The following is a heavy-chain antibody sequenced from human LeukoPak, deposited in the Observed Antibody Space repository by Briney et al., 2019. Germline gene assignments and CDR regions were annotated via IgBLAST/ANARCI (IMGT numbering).Heavy chain of an antibody. CDR3: ARDLVLAGRLSHPLGY. CDR2: INPSGGST. D-gene: IGHD6-19*01. Sequence: GASVKVSCKASGYTFTSYYMHWVRQAPGQGLEWMGIINPSGGSTSYAQKFQGRVTMTRDTSTSTVYMELSSLRSEDTAVYYCARDLVLAGRLSHPLGYWGQGTLVAVSS. CDR1: GYTFTSYY. J-gene: IGHJ4*02. V-gene: IGHV1-46*01.